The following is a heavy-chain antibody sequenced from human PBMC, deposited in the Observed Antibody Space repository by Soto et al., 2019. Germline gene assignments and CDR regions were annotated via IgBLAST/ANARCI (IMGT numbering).Heavy chain of an antibody. CDR1: GFTFRSYW. Sequence: GGSLRLSCAATGFTFRSYWMQWVRQAPGKGLVWVSWINSDGSSTSYADSVKGRFTISRDNAKNTLYLQMNSLRAEDTAVYYCASGGSSLNFDSWGQGTLVTVSS. CDR2: INSDGSST. CDR3: ASGGSSLNFDS. J-gene: IGHJ4*02. D-gene: IGHD6-6*01. V-gene: IGHV3-74*01.